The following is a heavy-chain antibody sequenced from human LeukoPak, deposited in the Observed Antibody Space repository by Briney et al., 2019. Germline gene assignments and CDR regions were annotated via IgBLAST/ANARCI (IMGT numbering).Heavy chain of an antibody. Sequence: GGSLRLSCAASGFIFTDYWMYWVRQAPGRGLAWVANIKEDGSEKNYVDSVKGRFTISRDNAKNSVYLQMNSLRVEDTAVYYCARIIAVGGTDWFDPWGQGTLVTVSS. J-gene: IGHJ5*02. D-gene: IGHD6-19*01. CDR1: GFIFTDYW. CDR2: IKEDGSEK. V-gene: IGHV3-7*01. CDR3: ARIIAVGGTDWFDP.